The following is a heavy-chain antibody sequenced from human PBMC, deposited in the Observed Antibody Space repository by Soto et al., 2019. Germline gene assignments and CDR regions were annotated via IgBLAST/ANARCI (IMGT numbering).Heavy chain of an antibody. J-gene: IGHJ6*02. CDR2: IIPIFGTA. D-gene: IGHD1-26*01. V-gene: IGHV1-69*13. CDR3: ARERGVGARYSYYYYGMDV. Sequence: SVKVSCKASGGTFSSYAISWVRQAPGQGLEWMGGIIPIFGTANYAQKFQGRVTITADESTSTAYMELSSLRSEDTAVYYCARERGVGARYSYYYYGMDVWGQGTTVTVSS. CDR1: GGTFSSYA.